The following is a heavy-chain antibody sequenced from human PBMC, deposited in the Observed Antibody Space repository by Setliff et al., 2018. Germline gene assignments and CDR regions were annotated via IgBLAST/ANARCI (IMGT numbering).Heavy chain of an antibody. CDR1: GYTFLSYG. CDR2: ISAYTGKT. D-gene: IGHD3-3*01. V-gene: IGHV1-18*01. J-gene: IGHJ4*02. CDR3: ARAPRLEWILPTFDY. Sequence: ASVNVSCKAVGYTFLSYGLSWVRQAPGQGLEWMGWISAYTGKTDYAQNFQGRVTMTTDTSTNTAYLELRSLRYDDTAVYFCARAPRLEWILPTFDYWGQGTPVTSPQ.